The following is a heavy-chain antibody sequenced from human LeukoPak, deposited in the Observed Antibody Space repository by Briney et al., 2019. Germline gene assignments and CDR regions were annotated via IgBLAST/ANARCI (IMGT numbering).Heavy chain of an antibody. CDR3: ARSIFTEYMVRGVIMNY. CDR2: ISDYNGNT. J-gene: IGHJ4*02. V-gene: IGHV1-18*01. Sequence: ASVKVSCKTSGYTFTSYGNSWVRQAPGQGLEWMGWISDYNGNTNYAQKPPGRVTMTTDTSTSTAYMELRSLRSDDTAVYYCARSIFTEYMVRGVIMNYWGQGTLVTVSS. D-gene: IGHD3-10*01. CDR1: GYTFTSYG.